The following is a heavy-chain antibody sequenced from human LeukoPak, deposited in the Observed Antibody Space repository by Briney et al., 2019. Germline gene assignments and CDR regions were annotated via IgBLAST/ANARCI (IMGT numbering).Heavy chain of an antibody. J-gene: IGHJ4*02. CDR3: AKARDDCSSTSCYEYYFDY. CDR1: GFTFSTYA. D-gene: IGHD2-2*01. V-gene: IGHV3-23*01. CDR2: ISGSGGST. Sequence: GGSLRLSCAASGFTFSTYAMSWVRQAPGKGLEWVSAISGSGGSTYYADSVKGRFTISRDNSKNTLYLQMNSLRAEDTAVYYCAKARDDCSSTSCYEYYFDYWGQGTLVTVSS.